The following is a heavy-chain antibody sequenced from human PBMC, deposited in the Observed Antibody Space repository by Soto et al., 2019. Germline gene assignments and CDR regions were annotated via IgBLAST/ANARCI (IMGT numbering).Heavy chain of an antibody. Sequence: SENLSLTCTVSGGSISSGGYYWSWIRQHPGKGLEWIGYIYYSGSTYYNPSLKSRVTISVDTSKNQFSLKLSSVTAADTAVYYCARDRYYYDSSGYFDYWGQGTLVTVSS. CDR3: ARDRYYYDSSGYFDY. J-gene: IGHJ4*02. V-gene: IGHV4-31*03. CDR2: IYYSGST. CDR1: GGSISSGGYY. D-gene: IGHD3-22*01.